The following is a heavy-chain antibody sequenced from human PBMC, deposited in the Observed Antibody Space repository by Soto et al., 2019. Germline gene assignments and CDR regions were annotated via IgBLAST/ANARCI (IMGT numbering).Heavy chain of an antibody. J-gene: IGHJ6*02. D-gene: IGHD2-2*03. CDR3: ARDGVDIVVVPANYYYGMDV. V-gene: IGHV3-23*01. Sequence: GGSLRLSCAASAFTFSNYAMSWVRQAPGKGLEWLSTISGSGGSTYFADSVKGRFTISRDNSKNTLYLQMNSLRAEDTAVYYCARDGVDIVVVPANYYYGMDVWGQGTTVTVSS. CDR1: AFTFSNYA. CDR2: ISGSGGST.